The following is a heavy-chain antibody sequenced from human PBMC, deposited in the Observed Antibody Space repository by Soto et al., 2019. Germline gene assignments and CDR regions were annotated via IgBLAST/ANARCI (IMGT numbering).Heavy chain of an antibody. V-gene: IGHV4-31*03. CDR3: AIRSSDSSGYYSLYFDY. Sequence: QVQLQESGPGLVKPSQTLSLTCTVSGGSISSGGYYWSWIRQHPGKGLEWIGYIYYSGSTYYNPSLKIRVTISVDTSKNQFSLKLSSVTAADTAVYYCAIRSSDSSGYYSLYFDYWGQGTLVTVSS. J-gene: IGHJ4*02. D-gene: IGHD3-22*01. CDR2: IYYSGST. CDR1: GGSISSGGYY.